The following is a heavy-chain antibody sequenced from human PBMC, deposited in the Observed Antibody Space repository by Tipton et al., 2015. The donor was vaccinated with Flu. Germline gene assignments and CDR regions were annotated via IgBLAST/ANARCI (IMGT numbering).Heavy chain of an antibody. CDR1: GYTYSSYG. CDR2: LSPYNGKI. CDR3: ARTAKIWLAVAGIQVWFDP. D-gene: IGHD6-19*01. Sequence: QLVQSGAEVKKAGASVKVSCKASGYTYSSYGNSWVRQASGQGLEWMGWLSPYNGKIKYAKKFQGRVTMTTDTSTSTAYMELRSLRSDDTAVYYCARTAKIWLAVAGIQVWFDPFGQGTLVTVSS. J-gene: IGHJ5*02. V-gene: IGHV1-18*01.